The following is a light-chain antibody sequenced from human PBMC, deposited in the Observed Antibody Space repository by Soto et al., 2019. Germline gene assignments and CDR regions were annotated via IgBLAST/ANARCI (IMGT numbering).Light chain of an antibody. CDR1: SSDIGSYNR. CDR2: EVT. V-gene: IGLV2-14*01. CDR3: SSYTTNITPVV. Sequence: QSALTQPASVSGSPGQSITISCSGTSSDIGSYNRVSWYQQFPGKAPKLLISEVTNRPSGVSNRFSGSKSGNTASLTISGLQAEDEADYYCSSYTTNITPVVFGGGTKLTVL. J-gene: IGLJ2*01.